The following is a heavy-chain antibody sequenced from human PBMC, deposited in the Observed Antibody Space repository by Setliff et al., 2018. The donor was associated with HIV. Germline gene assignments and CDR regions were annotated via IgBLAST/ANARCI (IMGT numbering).Heavy chain of an antibody. V-gene: IGHV4-39*01. J-gene: IGHJ6*04. CDR3: ARLRYGSGIPLDV. CDR1: GASISSSTDY. D-gene: IGHD3-10*01. Sequence: SETLSLTCTVSGASISSSTDYWGWIRQSPGKGLEWIGSRYYSGSTYQNPSLKSRVTIPVDTSKNQFSLELSSVTAADTAVYYCARLRYGSGIPLDVWGSGISVTVSA. CDR2: RYYSGST.